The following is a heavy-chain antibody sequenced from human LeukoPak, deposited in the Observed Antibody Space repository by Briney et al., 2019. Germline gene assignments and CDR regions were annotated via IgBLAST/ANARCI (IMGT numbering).Heavy chain of an antibody. CDR1: GFTFSRYD. Sequence: GGSLRLSCAASGFTFSRYDVHWVRQGPGKGLEWVSTIGTGGDTYYPGSVKGRFTISRENAKNSFYLQMDSLGAGDTALYYCARGVAAAGHALDIWGRGTMVTVSS. CDR2: IGTGGDT. D-gene: IGHD6-13*01. CDR3: ARGVAAAGHALDI. J-gene: IGHJ3*02. V-gene: IGHV3-13*01.